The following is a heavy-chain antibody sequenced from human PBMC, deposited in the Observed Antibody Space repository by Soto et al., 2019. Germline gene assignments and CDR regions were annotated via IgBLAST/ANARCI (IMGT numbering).Heavy chain of an antibody. D-gene: IGHD3-10*01. Sequence: QVQLQESGPGLVKPSETLSLTCTVSGGSISSYYWSWIRQPPGKGLEWIGYIYYSGSTNYNPSLKSRVTRSVDTSKNQFSLKLSSVTAADTAVYYCARHEWFGESHWYFDLWGRGTLVTVSS. CDR1: GGSISSYY. J-gene: IGHJ2*01. CDR2: IYYSGST. V-gene: IGHV4-59*08. CDR3: ARHEWFGESHWYFDL.